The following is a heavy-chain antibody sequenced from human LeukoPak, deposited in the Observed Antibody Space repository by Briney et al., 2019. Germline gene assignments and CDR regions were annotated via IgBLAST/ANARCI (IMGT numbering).Heavy chain of an antibody. CDR1: GGSISPYY. V-gene: IGHV4-59*01. CDR3: ARDTSGWSDAYAWHFDL. CDR2: IYYSGST. D-gene: IGHD6-19*01. Sequence: SETLSLTCTVSGGSISPYYWSWIRQPPGRGLEWIGYIYYSGSTSYNPSLKSRVTISVDTSKNQFSLKLSSVTAADTAVYYCARDTSGWSDAYAWHFDLWGRGTLVTVSS. J-gene: IGHJ2*01.